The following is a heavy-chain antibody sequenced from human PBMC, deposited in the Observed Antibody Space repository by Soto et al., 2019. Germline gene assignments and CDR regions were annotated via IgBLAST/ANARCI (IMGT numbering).Heavy chain of an antibody. V-gene: IGHV4-31*03. CDR2: IYYSGST. CDR3: ARDSGYAGLYYGMDV. Sequence: SETLSLTCTVSGGAISSGGYYWSWIRQHPGKGLEWIGYIYYSGSTYYNPSLKSRVTISVDTSKNQFSLKLSSVTAADTAVYYCARDSGYAGLYYGMDVWGQGTTVTVSS. CDR1: GGAISSGGYY. J-gene: IGHJ6*02. D-gene: IGHD5-12*01.